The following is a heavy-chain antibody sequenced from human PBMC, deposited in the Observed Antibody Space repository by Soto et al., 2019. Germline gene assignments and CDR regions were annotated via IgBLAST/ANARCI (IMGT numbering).Heavy chain of an antibody. CDR3: ARDCGSYCSGGSVDY. CDR1: GYTFTSYG. CDR2: ISAYNGNT. J-gene: IGHJ4*02. D-gene: IGHD2-15*01. Sequence: GASVKVSCKASGYTFTSYGISWVRQAPGQGLEWMGWISAYNGNTNYAQKLQGRVTMTTDTSTSTAYMELRSLRSDDTAVYYCARDCGSYCSGGSVDYWGQGTLVTVSS. V-gene: IGHV1-18*01.